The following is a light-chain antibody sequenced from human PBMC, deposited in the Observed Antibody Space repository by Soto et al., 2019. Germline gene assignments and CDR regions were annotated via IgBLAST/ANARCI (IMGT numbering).Light chain of an antibody. V-gene: IGKV3-20*01. CDR2: GAS. CDR1: QSINNY. J-gene: IGKJ1*01. CDR3: QQYDSSRPRT. Sequence: IASPQSPATVSLSPGKIATLSCRASQSINNYLAWYQQKPGQAPRLLIYGASTRATDVPDGFSGSGCGGDFALSISRLQPEDFAVYYCQQYDSSRPRTVGQGTKVDIK.